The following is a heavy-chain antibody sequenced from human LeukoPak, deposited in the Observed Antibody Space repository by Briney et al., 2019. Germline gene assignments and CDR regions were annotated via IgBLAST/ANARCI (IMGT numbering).Heavy chain of an antibody. D-gene: IGHD6-13*01. CDR3: ARENIAMRGAFDY. V-gene: IGHV3-7*04. CDR1: GFIFSNYG. Sequence: GGSLRLSCAGSGFIFSNYGMNWVRQAPGRGLEWMAYIKQDGSEKYYVDSVKGRITISRDNAKKSLYLQMSSLRAEETAVYYCARENIAMRGAFDYWGQGTLVTVSS. CDR2: IKQDGSEK. J-gene: IGHJ4*02.